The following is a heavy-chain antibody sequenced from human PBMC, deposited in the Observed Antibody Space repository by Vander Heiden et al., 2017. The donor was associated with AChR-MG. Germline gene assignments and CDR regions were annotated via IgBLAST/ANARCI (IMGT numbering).Heavy chain of an antibody. CDR2: ISWNSGSI. Sequence: EVQPVESGAGLVQPGRSLRLSCAASGFTFADYAMHWVQQAAGKGLEWVSGISWNSGSIGYEDSVKGRFTNSRDNAKNSLYLQMNSLRAEDTALYYCAKGDTAMSPSYYFDYWGQGTLVTVSS. CDR3: AKGDTAMSPSYYFDY. J-gene: IGHJ4*02. D-gene: IGHD5-18*01. CDR1: GFTFADYA. V-gene: IGHV3-9*01.